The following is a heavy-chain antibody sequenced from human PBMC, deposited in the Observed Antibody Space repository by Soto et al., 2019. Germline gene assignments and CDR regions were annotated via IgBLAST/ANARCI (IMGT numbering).Heavy chain of an antibody. V-gene: IGHV1-46*01. Sequence: GASVKASCKASSYTFTSYNMHWVRQAPGQGLEWMGIINPSGGSTSYAQKFQGRVTMTRDTSTSTVYMELSSLRSEDTAVYYCARDRDDILTPPPLYYFDYWGQGTLVTVSS. CDR2: INPSGGST. D-gene: IGHD3-9*01. CDR1: SYTFTSYN. J-gene: IGHJ4*02. CDR3: ARDRDDILTPPPLYYFDY.